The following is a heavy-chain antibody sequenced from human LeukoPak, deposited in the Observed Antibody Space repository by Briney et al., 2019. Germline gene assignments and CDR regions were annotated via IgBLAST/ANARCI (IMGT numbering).Heavy chain of an antibody. J-gene: IGHJ4*02. D-gene: IGHD2-15*01. Sequence: SETLSLTCAVYGGSFSGYYWSWIRQPPGKGLEWIGEINHSGSTNYNPSLKSRVTISVDTSKNQFSLKLSSVTAADTAVYYCAGLCSGGSCYRGVITSAPYFDYWGQGTLVTVSS. CDR3: AGLCSGGSCYRGVITSAPYFDY. CDR2: INHSGST. CDR1: GGSFSGYY. V-gene: IGHV4-34*01.